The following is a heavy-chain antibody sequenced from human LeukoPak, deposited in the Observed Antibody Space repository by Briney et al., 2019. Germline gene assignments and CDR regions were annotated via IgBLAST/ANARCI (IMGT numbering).Heavy chain of an antibody. CDR2: INSDGSTT. CDR1: GVSFSSYW. V-gene: IGHV3-74*01. Sequence: GGSLRLSCVGSGVSFSSYWMHWVRQAPGKGLVWVARINSDGSTTSYADSVEGRFTISRDNAKNSLYLQMNSLTAGDTAVYYCASTIAGREYWGQGTLVTVSS. D-gene: IGHD6-6*01. CDR3: ASTIAGREY. J-gene: IGHJ4*02.